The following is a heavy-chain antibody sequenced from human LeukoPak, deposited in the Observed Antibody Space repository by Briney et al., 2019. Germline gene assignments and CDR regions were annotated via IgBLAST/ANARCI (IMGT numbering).Heavy chain of an antibody. Sequence: SQTLSLTCAISGDSVSSNSVTWNWIRQSPSRGLEWLGRTYYRSTWYNDYAVSVRGRITVNPDTSKNRFSLHLNSVTPEDMAVYYCARRLTQYDCFNPWGQGILVTVSS. V-gene: IGHV6-1*01. CDR2: TYYRSTWYN. D-gene: IGHD2-2*01. J-gene: IGHJ5*02. CDR1: GDSVSSNSVT. CDR3: ARRLTQYDCFNP.